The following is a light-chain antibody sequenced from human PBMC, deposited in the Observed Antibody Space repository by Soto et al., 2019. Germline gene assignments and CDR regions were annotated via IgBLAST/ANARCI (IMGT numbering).Light chain of an antibody. CDR1: QSVSSD. Sequence: EIVMTQSPDTLSVSPGEGVTLSCRASQSVSSDLAWYQQKPGQSPRLLMYGASTRATDIPARFSGGGSGTEFTLTISSLQSEDVAIYYCQQYHDWPPITFGPGTKVELK. J-gene: IGKJ3*01. V-gene: IGKV3-15*01. CDR3: QQYHDWPPIT. CDR2: GAS.